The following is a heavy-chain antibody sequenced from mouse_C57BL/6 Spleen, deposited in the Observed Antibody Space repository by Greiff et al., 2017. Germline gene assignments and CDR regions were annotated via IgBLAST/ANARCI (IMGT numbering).Heavy chain of an antibody. CDR3: ASITTASGTGYAMDY. CDR2: IYPRSGNT. J-gene: IGHJ4*01. CDR1: GYTFTSYG. Sequence: VQLQQSGAELARPGASVKLSCKASGYTFTSYGISWVKQRTGQGLEWIGEIYPRSGNTYYNEKFKGKATLTADKSSSTAYMELRSLTSEDSAVYFCASITTASGTGYAMDYWGQGTSVTVAS. D-gene: IGHD1-1*01. V-gene: IGHV1-81*01.